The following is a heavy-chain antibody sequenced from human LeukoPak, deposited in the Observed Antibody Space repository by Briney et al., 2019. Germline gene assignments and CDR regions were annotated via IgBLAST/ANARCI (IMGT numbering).Heavy chain of an antibody. V-gene: IGHV4-39*01. Sequence: PSETLSLICVVYSESFSGYYWGWIRQPPGKGLEWIGSIYYSGSTYYNPSLKSRVTISVDTSKNQFSLKLSSVTAADTAVYYCARQSTWYSSGPDYYYYYMDVWGKGTTVTISS. J-gene: IGHJ6*03. CDR3: ARQSTWYSSGPDYYYYYMDV. D-gene: IGHD6-19*01. CDR2: IYYSGST. CDR1: SESFSGYY.